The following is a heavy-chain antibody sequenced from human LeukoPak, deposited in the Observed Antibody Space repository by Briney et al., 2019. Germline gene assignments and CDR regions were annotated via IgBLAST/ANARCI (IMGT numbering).Heavy chain of an antibody. D-gene: IGHD3-10*01. CDR1: GYTLTELS. V-gene: IGHV1-24*01. CDR3: ATAPPLYYYGSGSYRGFDI. J-gene: IGHJ3*02. Sequence: GASVKVSCKVSGYTLTELSMHWVRQAPGKGLEWMGGFDPEDGETIYAQKFQGRVTMTEDTSTDTAYMELSSLRSEDTAVYYCATAPPLYYYGSGSYRGFDIWAKGQWSPSLQ. CDR2: FDPEDGET.